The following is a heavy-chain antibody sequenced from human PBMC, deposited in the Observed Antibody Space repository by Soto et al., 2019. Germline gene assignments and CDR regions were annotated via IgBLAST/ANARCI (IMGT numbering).Heavy chain of an antibody. V-gene: IGHV4-30-4*01. Sequence: PSETLSLTCTVSGGSISSDDYYWSWNRQPPGKGLEWVGYIYYTGSTNHNPSLKSRVTISVDTSKNQFSLKLTSVSAADKAVYYCARDRSNSPDFFDFWGQGTLVTVSS. CDR3: ARDRSNSPDFFDF. CDR2: IYYTGST. J-gene: IGHJ4*02. D-gene: IGHD6-6*01. CDR1: GGSISSDDYY.